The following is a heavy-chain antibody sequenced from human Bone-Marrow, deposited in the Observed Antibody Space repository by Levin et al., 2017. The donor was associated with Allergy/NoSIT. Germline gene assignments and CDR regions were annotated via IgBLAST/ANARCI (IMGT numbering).Heavy chain of an antibody. CDR1: GFTVSSNY. V-gene: IGHV3-53*01. CDR3: ARPNSLSYYYYGMDV. D-gene: IGHD1-7*01. J-gene: IGHJ6*02. CDR2: IYSGGST. Sequence: GESLKISCAASGFTVSSNYMSWVRQAPGKGLEWVSVIYSGGSTYYADSVKGRFTISRDNSKNTLYLQMNSLRAEDTAVYYCARPNSLSYYYYGMDVWGQGTTVTVSS.